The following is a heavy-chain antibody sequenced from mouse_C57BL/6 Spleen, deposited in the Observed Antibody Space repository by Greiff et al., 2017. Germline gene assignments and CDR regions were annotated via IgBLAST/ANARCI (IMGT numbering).Heavy chain of an antibody. J-gene: IGHJ4*01. V-gene: IGHV1-80*01. Sequence: QVQLKQSGAELVKPGASVKISCKASGYAFSSYWMNWVKQRPGKGLEWIGQIYPGDGDTNYNGKFKGKATLAADKSSSTAYMQLSSLTSEDSAVYFCARYTLLWAMDYWGQGTSVTVSS. CDR3: ARYTLLWAMDY. CDR1: GYAFSSYW. CDR2: IYPGDGDT.